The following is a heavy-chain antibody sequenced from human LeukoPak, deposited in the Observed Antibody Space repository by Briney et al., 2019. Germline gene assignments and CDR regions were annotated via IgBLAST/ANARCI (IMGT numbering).Heavy chain of an antibody. V-gene: IGHV1-69*04. Sequence: SVKVSCKASGGTFSSYAISWVRQAPGQGLEWMGRIIPILGIANYAQKFQGRVTITADKSTSTAYMELSSLRSEDTAVYYCARDTEAYYGSGVPDYWGQGTLVTVSS. CDR2: IIPILGIA. J-gene: IGHJ4*02. CDR3: ARDTEAYYGSGVPDY. CDR1: GGTFSSYA. D-gene: IGHD3-10*01.